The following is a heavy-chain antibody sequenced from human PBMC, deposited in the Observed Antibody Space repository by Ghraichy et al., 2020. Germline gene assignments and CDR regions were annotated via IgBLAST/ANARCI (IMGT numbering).Heavy chain of an antibody. CDR2: INPNSGGT. D-gene: IGHD3-22*01. V-gene: IGHV1-2*06. J-gene: IGHJ4*02. Sequence: ASVKVPCKASGYTFTGYYMHWVRQAPGQGLEWMGRINPNSGGTNYAQKFQGRVTMTRDTSISTAYMELSRLRSDDTAVYYCARDSSAAVGFDYWGQGTLVTVSS. CDR1: GYTFTGYY. CDR3: ARDSSAAVGFDY.